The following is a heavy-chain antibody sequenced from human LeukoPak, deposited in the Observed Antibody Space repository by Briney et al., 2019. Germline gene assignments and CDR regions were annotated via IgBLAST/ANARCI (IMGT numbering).Heavy chain of an antibody. D-gene: IGHD1-7*01. Sequence: SETLSLTCTVSGGSISSGSYYWSWIRQPAGKGLEWIGRIYTSGSTNYNPSLKSRVTISVDTSKNQFSLKLSSVTAADTAVYYCASGELSHFDYWGQGTLVTVSS. CDR1: GGSISSGSYY. V-gene: IGHV4-61*02. CDR3: ASGELSHFDY. CDR2: IYTSGST. J-gene: IGHJ4*02.